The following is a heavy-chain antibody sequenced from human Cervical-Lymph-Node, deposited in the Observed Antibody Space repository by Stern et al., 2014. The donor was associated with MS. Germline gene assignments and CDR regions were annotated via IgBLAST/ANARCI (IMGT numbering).Heavy chain of an antibody. Sequence: VQLVESGPGLVKPSQTLSLTCTVSGGSISSGSHYWSWIRQPAGKGLEWIGRTYTSGSTNYNPSLKSRVTISVDTSTNQFSLKVSSVTAADTAVYYCARGYSSGLDYFDYWGQGTLVTVSS. D-gene: IGHD6-19*01. V-gene: IGHV4-61*02. J-gene: IGHJ4*02. CDR1: GGSISSGSHY. CDR2: TYTSGST. CDR3: ARGYSSGLDYFDY.